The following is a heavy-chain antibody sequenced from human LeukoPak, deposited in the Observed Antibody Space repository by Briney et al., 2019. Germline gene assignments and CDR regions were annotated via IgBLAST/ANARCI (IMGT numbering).Heavy chain of an antibody. V-gene: IGHV3-30*18. J-gene: IGHJ5*02. Sequence: PGGSLRLSCAASGFTFSSYGMHWVRQAPGKGLEWVAVISYDGSNKYYADSVKGRFTISRDNSKNTLYLQMNSLRAEDTAVYYCAKDGSSYYDILTGYYSRFDPWGQGTLVTVSS. CDR1: GFTFSSYG. CDR3: AKDGSSYYDILTGYYSRFDP. CDR2: ISYDGSNK. D-gene: IGHD3-9*01.